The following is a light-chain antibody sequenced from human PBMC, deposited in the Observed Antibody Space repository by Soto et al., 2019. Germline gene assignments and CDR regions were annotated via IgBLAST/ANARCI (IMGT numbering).Light chain of an antibody. CDR3: HQRSTWPFT. CDR1: QSISSY. J-gene: IGKJ3*01. CDR2: DAS. Sequence: EIVLTQSPATLSLSPGERATLSCRASQSISSYLAWYQQKPDQAPRLLIYDASNRATVIPARFSGSGSGTDFTLTISSREPEDVAVYYCHQRSTWPFTFGPGTKVDIK. V-gene: IGKV3-11*01.